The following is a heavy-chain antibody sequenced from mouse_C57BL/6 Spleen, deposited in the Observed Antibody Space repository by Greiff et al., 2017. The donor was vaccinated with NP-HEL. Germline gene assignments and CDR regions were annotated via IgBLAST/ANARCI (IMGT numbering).Heavy chain of an antibody. CDR1: GFTFSSYG. D-gene: IGHD2-14*01. J-gene: IGHJ2*01. CDR2: ISSGGSYT. V-gene: IGHV5-6*01. CDR3: AVLPDY. Sequence: EVKLVESGGDLVKPGGSLKLSCAASGFTFSSYGMSWVRQTPDKRLEWVATISSGGSYTYYPDSVKGRFTISRDNAKNTLYLQMSSLKSEDTAMYYCAVLPDYWGQGTTLTVSS.